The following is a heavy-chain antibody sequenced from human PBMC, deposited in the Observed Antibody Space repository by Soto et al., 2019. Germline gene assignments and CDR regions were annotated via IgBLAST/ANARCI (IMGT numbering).Heavy chain of an antibody. CDR3: ARAAEDGSYSGSYYGMDV. V-gene: IGHV1-18*04. J-gene: IGHJ6*02. CDR2: ISAYNGNT. Sequence: GASVKVSYKASCYTFTSYGISWVRQAPGQGREGMGWISAYNGNTNYAQKLQGRPTMTTAPSTSTAYMELRSLRSADPAVYYCARAAEDGSYSGSYYGMDVWAKGPRSP. CDR1: CYTFTSYG. D-gene: IGHD1-26*01.